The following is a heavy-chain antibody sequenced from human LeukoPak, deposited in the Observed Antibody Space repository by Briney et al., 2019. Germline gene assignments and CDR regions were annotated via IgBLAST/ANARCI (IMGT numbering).Heavy chain of an antibody. CDR3: ARAEDTGVDY. Sequence: ASVKVSCKASGYTFTRYYIRWVRQAPGQGLEWMGIIDPSGGSTSYAQKFQGRVTMTRDTSTSTVYTDLSSLRSEDTAVYYCARAEDTGVDYWGQGTLVTVSS. CDR1: GYTFTRYY. J-gene: IGHJ4*02. D-gene: IGHD7-27*01. V-gene: IGHV1-46*01. CDR2: IDPSGGST.